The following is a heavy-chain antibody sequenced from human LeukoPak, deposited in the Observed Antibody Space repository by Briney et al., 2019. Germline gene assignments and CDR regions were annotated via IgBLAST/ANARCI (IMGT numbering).Heavy chain of an antibody. V-gene: IGHV3-48*03. Sequence: GGSLRLSCAASGFTFSSYEMNWVRQAPGKGLDWVSYISSSGSAIYYADSVRGRFTISRDNAKNTLYLQTKSLRAEDTAVYYCVQMAPYCGGDCYFDNWGQGTLVTVSS. CDR1: GFTFSSYE. D-gene: IGHD2-21*02. CDR2: ISSSGSAI. CDR3: VQMAPYCGGDCYFDN. J-gene: IGHJ4*02.